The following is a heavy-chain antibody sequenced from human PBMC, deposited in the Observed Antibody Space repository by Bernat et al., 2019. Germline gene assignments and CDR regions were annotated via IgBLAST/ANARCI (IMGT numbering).Heavy chain of an antibody. J-gene: IGHJ4*02. CDR3: ARGRTMVRGVIPPFDY. Sequence: QVQLVESGGGVVQPGRSLRLSCAASGFTFSSYGMHWVRQAPGKGLEWVAVIWYDGSNKYYADSVKGRFTISRDNSKNTLYLQMNSLRAEDTAVYYCARGRTMVRGVIPPFDYWGQGTLVTVSS. V-gene: IGHV3-33*01. CDR2: IWYDGSNK. D-gene: IGHD3-10*01. CDR1: GFTFSSYG.